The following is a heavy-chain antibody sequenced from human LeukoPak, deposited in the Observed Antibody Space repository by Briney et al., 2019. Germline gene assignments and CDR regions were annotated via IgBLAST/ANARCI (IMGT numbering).Heavy chain of an antibody. V-gene: IGHV1-46*01. D-gene: IGHD2-15*01. CDR3: ARDLGYCSGGSCYRYYYYYGMDV. CDR2: IYPRDGST. J-gene: IGHJ6*02. Sequence: ASVKVSCKASGYSFTSNYIHWVRQAPGQGLEWMGMIYPRDGSTSYAQKFQGRVTITRDTSASTAYMELSSLRSEDTAVYYCARDLGYCSGGSCYRYYYYYGMDVWGQGTTVTVSS. CDR1: GYSFTSNY.